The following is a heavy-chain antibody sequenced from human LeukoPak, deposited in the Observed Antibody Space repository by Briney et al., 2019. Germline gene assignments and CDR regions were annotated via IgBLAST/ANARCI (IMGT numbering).Heavy chain of an antibody. D-gene: IGHD4-17*01. V-gene: IGHV3-33*01. Sequence: GRSLRLSCAASGFTFRSYGMHWVRQAPGKGLEWVAVIWYDGSNKYYADSVKGRFTISRDNSKNTLYLQMNSLRAEDTAVYYCARATVTRWFDPWGQGTLVTVSS. J-gene: IGHJ5*02. CDR1: GFTFRSYG. CDR3: ARATVTRWFDP. CDR2: IWYDGSNK.